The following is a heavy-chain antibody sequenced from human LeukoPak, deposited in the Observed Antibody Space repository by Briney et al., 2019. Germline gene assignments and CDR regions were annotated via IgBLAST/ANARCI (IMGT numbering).Heavy chain of an antibody. CDR3: ARHFGVVTKGVYYYYYGMDV. D-gene: IGHD3-3*01. CDR2: IYSGGST. Sequence: GGSLRLSCAASGFTVSSNYMSWVRQAPGRGLEWVSVIYSGGSTYYADSVKGRFTISRDNSKNTLYLQMNSLRAEDTAVYYCARHFGVVTKGVYYYYYGMDVWGQGTTVTVSS. V-gene: IGHV3-66*04. J-gene: IGHJ6*02. CDR1: GFTVSSNY.